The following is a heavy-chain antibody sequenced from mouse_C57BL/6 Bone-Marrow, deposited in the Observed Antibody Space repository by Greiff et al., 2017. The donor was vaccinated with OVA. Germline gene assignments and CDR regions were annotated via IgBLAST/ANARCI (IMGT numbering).Heavy chain of an antibody. CDR1: GYTFTSYW. CDR2: IYPGGGST. Sequence: QVQLQQPGAELVKPGASVKVSCKASGYTFTSYWITWVKQRPGQGLEWIGDIYPGGGSTNYNQKFQSKATLTVDPSSSTAYMQLSSLTSEDAAVYYGAREGDSSGYWGQGTTLTVSS. J-gene: IGHJ2*01. CDR3: AREGDSSGY. V-gene: IGHV1-55*01. D-gene: IGHD3-2*02.